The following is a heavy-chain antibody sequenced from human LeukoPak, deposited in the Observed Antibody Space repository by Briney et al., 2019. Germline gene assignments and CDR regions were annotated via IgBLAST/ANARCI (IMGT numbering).Heavy chain of an antibody. CDR1: GYTFTGYY. Sequence: GASVKVSCKASGYTFTGYYMHWVRQAPGQGLEWMGRINPNSGGTNYAQKFQGRVTMTRDTSISTAYMELSRLRSDDTAVYYCARDPGITGTEDTFDYWGQGTLVTVSS. CDR2: INPNSGGT. J-gene: IGHJ4*02. D-gene: IGHD1-20*01. CDR3: ARDPGITGTEDTFDY. V-gene: IGHV1-2*06.